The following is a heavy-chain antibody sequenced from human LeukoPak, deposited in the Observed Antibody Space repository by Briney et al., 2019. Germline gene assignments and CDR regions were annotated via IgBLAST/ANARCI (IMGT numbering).Heavy chain of an antibody. V-gene: IGHV1-2*06. J-gene: IGHJ4*02. Sequence: ASVKVSCKASGYTFTGYYIHWVRQAPGQGLEWVGRIDPNSGGTSYPQNFRGRVTMTRDTSISTAYMELNRLKSDDTAVYYYARDSRVSGDYWGQGTLVAVSS. CDR3: ARDSRVSGDY. CDR1: GYTFTGYY. D-gene: IGHD2/OR15-2a*01. CDR2: IDPNSGGT.